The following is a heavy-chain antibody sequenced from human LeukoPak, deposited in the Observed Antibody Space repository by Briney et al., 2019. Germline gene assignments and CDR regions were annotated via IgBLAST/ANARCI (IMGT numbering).Heavy chain of an antibody. J-gene: IGHJ4*02. CDR1: GFTFSSYG. CDR2: IRYDGSNK. D-gene: IGHD3-9*01. Sequence: GGSLRLSCAASGFTFSSYGMHWVRQAPGKGLGWVAFIRYDGSNKYYADSVKGRFTISRDNSKNTLYLQMNSLRAEDTAVYYCAKDGWGTGYYFDYWGQGTLVTVSS. CDR3: AKDGWGTGYYFDY. V-gene: IGHV3-30*02.